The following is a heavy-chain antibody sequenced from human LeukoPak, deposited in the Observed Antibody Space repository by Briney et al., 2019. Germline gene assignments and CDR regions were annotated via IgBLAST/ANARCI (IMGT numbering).Heavy chain of an antibody. CDR3: AREIPYYYGSFDY. D-gene: IGHD3-10*01. CDR2: INYKGGTT. CDR1: GFTLSSFS. J-gene: IGHJ4*02. Sequence: GGSLRLSCAASGFTLSSFSMHWVRQSSGRGLEYVSAINYKGGTTYYADSVKGRFTISRDNSKNTLYLQMASLRDEDMGVYYCAREIPYYYGSFDYWGQGTLVTVSS. V-gene: IGHV3-64*02.